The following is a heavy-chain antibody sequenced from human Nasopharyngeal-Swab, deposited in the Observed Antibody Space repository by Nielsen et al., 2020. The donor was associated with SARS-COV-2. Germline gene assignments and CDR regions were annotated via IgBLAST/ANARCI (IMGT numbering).Heavy chain of an antibody. Sequence: ESLKISCAASGFTFSSYWMHWVRQAPGKGLEWVSRINSDGSTTTYGDSVKGRFTISRDNAKNTLYLQVNSLRAEDTAVYYCAGGYRYFDLWGRGTLVTVSS. CDR1: GFTFSSYW. J-gene: IGHJ2*01. V-gene: IGHV3-74*01. CDR2: INSDGSTT. CDR3: AGGYRYFDL.